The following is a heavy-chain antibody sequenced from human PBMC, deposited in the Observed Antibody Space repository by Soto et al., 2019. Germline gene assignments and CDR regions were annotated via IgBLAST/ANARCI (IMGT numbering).Heavy chain of an antibody. CDR2: IYPGDSDT. D-gene: IGHD6-6*01. J-gene: IGHJ5*02. Sequence: EVQLVQSGAEVKTPGESLKISCQGSGYSFTSYWIGWVRQMPGKGLEWMGIIYPGDSDTRYSPSFQGQVTISADKSISTAYLQWSSLKASDTAMYYCASIDGRYSSSSGAGWWFDPWGQGTLVTVSS. CDR1: GYSFTSYW. CDR3: ASIDGRYSSSSGAGWWFDP. V-gene: IGHV5-51*01.